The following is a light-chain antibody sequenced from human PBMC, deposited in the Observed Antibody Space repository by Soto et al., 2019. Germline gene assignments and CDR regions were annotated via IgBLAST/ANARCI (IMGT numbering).Light chain of an antibody. V-gene: IGKV1-5*03. CDR2: QAS. CDR3: QKYNSDPWT. CDR1: QSISSC. Sequence: EIQMTQSPSTLSASLGDRVTIPSRASQSISSCLAWYQQKPGKAPKLLIYQASSLESGVPSRFSGSGSGTEFTLTISSLQPDDFATYYCQKYNSDPWTFGQGTKVEI. J-gene: IGKJ1*01.